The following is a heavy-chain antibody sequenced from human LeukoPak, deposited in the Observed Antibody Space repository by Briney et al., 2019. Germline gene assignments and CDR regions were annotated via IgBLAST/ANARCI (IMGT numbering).Heavy chain of an antibody. D-gene: IGHD2-2*01. CDR1: GYRFTSYW. Sequence: GESLQISCKGSGYRFTSYWIGWVRQLPGKGLEWMGIIYPSDSDTRYSPSFQGQVTISADKSISTAYLQWSSLKASDTAMYYCASRYCSSTNCFFGYWGQGTLVTVSS. CDR2: IYPSDSDT. V-gene: IGHV5-51*01. J-gene: IGHJ4*02. CDR3: ASRYCSSTNCFFGY.